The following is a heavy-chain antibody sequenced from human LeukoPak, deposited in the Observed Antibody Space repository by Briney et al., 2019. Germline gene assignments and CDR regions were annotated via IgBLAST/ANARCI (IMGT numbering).Heavy chain of an antibody. D-gene: IGHD4-17*01. CDR3: ANFKGGDSKATRDVTDM. J-gene: IGHJ3*02. Sequence: ASVKVSCKASGYTFTSYGISWVRQAPGQGLEWMGWISAYNGNTNYAQKLQGRVTMTTDTSTSTAYMELRSLRSDDTALYYCANFKGGDSKATRDVTDMWGQGTMVTVSS. V-gene: IGHV1-18*01. CDR2: ISAYNGNT. CDR1: GYTFTSYG.